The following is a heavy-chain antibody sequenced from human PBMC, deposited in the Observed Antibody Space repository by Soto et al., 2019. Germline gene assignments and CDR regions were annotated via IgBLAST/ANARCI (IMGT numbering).Heavy chain of an antibody. V-gene: IGHV3-23*01. CDR1: GFTFSSYA. CDR2: ISGSGGST. CDR3: SKWRYIVVPYGNDV. J-gene: IGHJ6*02. D-gene: IGHD6-6*01. Sequence: PGGSLRLSCAASGFTFSSYAMSWVRQAPGKGLEWVSAISGSGGSTYYADSVKGRFTISRDNSKNTLYLQMNSLRAEDTAVYYCSKWRYIVVPYGNDVWGQGTTVTVSS.